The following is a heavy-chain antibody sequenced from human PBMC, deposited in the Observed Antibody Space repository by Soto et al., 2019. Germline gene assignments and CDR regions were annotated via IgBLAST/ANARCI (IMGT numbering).Heavy chain of an antibody. CDR1: GYAFTTYG. CDR2: ISAHNGNT. Sequence: QVHLVQSGAEVKKPGASVKVSCKGSGYAFTTYGITWVRQATGQGLEWMGWISAHNGNTNYAQKLQGRVTVTRDTSTCRAYMELRSLRSDDKAVYYCARGRYGDYWGQGALVTVSS. D-gene: IGHD1-1*01. J-gene: IGHJ4*02. CDR3: ARGRYGDY. V-gene: IGHV1-18*01.